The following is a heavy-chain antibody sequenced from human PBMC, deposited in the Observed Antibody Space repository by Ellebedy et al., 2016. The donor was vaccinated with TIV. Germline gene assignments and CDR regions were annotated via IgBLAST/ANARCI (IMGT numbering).Heavy chain of an antibody. CDR3: ARRVTVTERYMDV. D-gene: IGHD4-17*01. CDR2: ITPSGGST. V-gene: IGHV1-46*01. J-gene: IGHJ6*02. Sequence: AASVKVSCKASGYTFTNYYMHWVRQAPGQGLEWMGIITPSGGSTTYAQKFQGRVTMTRDTSTSTVYMELSSLRSEDTAVYYCARRVTVTERYMDVWGQGTTVTVSS. CDR1: GYTFTNYY.